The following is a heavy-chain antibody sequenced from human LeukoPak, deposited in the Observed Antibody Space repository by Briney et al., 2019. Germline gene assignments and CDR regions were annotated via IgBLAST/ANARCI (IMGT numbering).Heavy chain of an antibody. Sequence: SETLSLTCGVSGGSITSTNYWTWVRQPPGEGLEWIGEVNLQGSTNYNPSLMGRVAISVDMSENHISLQLTSVTAADTAVYCAREGGPYRPLDYSGQGTLVTVSS. J-gene: IGHJ4*02. CDR3: AREGGPYRPLDY. CDR1: GGSITSTNY. V-gene: IGHV4-4*02. CDR2: VNLQGST.